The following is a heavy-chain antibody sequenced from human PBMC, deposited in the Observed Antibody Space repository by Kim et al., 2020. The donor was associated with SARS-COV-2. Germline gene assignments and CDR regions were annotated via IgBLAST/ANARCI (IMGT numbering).Heavy chain of an antibody. J-gene: IGHJ3*02. CDR3: ASGPPAAPIAFDI. Sequence: GGSLRLSCAASGSTFSAFYMSWIRQAPGKGLEWVSYISHSGGYSNYADSVKGRFTISRDNAKNSLFLEMNSLRVGDTAVYYCASGPPAAPIAFDIWGQGTTV. V-gene: IGHV3-11*03. CDR2: ISHSGGYS. CDR1: GSTFSAFY. D-gene: IGHD6-25*01.